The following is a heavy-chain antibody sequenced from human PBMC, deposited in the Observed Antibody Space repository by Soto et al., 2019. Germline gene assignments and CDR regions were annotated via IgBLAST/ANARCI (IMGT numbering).Heavy chain of an antibody. Sequence: SLACAVYGGSFSGYYWSWIRQPPGKGLEWIGEINHSGSTNYNPSLKSRVTISVDTSKNQFSLKLSSVTAADTAVYYCARGPGYYYYYGMDVWGQGTTVTVSS. CDR3: ARGPGYYYYYGMDV. V-gene: IGHV4-34*01. J-gene: IGHJ6*02. CDR1: GGSFSGYY. CDR2: INHSGST.